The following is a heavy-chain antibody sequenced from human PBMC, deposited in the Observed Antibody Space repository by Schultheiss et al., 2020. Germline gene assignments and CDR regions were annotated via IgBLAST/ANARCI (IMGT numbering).Heavy chain of an antibody. CDR3: TTDPVGGYYYGMDV. CDR2: ISYDGSNK. V-gene: IGHV3-30*12. CDR1: GFTFSNYG. J-gene: IGHJ6*02. D-gene: IGHD3-10*01. Sequence: GGSLRLSCAASGFTFSNYGMHWVRQAPGKGLEWVAVISYDGSNKYYADSVKGRFTISRDNSKNTLYLQMNSLRAEDTAVYYCTTDPVGGYYYGMDVWGQGTTVNVSS.